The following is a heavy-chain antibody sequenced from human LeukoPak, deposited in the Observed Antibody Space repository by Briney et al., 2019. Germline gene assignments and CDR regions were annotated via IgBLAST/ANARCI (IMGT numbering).Heavy chain of an antibody. CDR3: ARDSAPSLTLYGVVDS. V-gene: IGHV3-30*03. Sequence: GGSLRLSCAASGFTFSSYEMNWVRQAPGKGLEWVAVISYDGSNKYYADSVKGRFTISRDNSRNTLFLQMNSLRAEDTAVYYCARDSAPSLTLYGVVDSWGQGTLVTVSS. CDR2: ISYDGSNK. CDR1: GFTFSSYE. D-gene: IGHD3-9*01. J-gene: IGHJ4*02.